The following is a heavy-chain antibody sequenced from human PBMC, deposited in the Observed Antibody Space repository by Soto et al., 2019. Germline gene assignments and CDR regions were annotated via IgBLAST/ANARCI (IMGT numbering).Heavy chain of an antibody. CDR2: ISYGGVNK. J-gene: IGHJ4*02. Sequence: QVQLVESGGGVVQPGGSRRLSCAASGFTFSTSFMHWVRQAPGKGLEWMAIISYGGVNKYYADSVKGRFTISRDISESTLYLQMNSLRTEDTAVYYCAREEFEDGRGHFDYWGQGTLVSVSS. CDR3: AREEFEDGRGHFDY. D-gene: IGHD3-22*01. V-gene: IGHV3-30-3*01. CDR1: GFTFSTSF.